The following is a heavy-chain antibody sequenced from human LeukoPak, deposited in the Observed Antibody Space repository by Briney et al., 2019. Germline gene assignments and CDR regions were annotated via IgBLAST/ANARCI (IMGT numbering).Heavy chain of an antibody. CDR2: ISGDGGST. CDR3: AKDVHYDYVWGSYRSPDY. V-gene: IGHV3-43*02. J-gene: IGHJ4*02. Sequence: GGSLRLSCAASGFTFNNYAMHWVRQAPGTGLEWVSLISGDGGSTYYADSVKGRFTISRDNSKNSLYLQMNSLRTEDTALYYCAKDVHYDYVWGSYRSPDYWGQGTLVTVSS. D-gene: IGHD3-16*02. CDR1: GFTFNNYA.